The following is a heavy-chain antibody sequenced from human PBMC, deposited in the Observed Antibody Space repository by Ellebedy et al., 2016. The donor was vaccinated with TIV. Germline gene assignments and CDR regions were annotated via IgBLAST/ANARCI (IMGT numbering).Heavy chain of an antibody. V-gene: IGHV4-31*11. J-gene: IGHJ5*02. Sequence: SETLSPTXGVYGGSFSGYFWSWIRQHPGKGLEWIGYIYYSGSTYYNPSLKSRVSISVDTSKNQFSLKLRFVTAADTAIYYCARAYYYGSGEPSWFDPWGPGTLVTVSS. CDR2: IYYSGST. CDR3: ARAYYYGSGEPSWFDP. D-gene: IGHD3-10*01. CDR1: GGSFSGYF.